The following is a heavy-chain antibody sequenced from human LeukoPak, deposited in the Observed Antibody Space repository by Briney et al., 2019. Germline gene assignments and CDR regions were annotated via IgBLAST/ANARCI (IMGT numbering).Heavy chain of an antibody. D-gene: IGHD3-10*01. Sequence: SVKVSCKASGGTFSSYAISWVRQAPGQGLECMGGIIPIFGTANYAQKFQGRVTITADESTGTAYMELSSLRSEDTAVYYCARVAGSGSVPDYWGQGTLVTVSS. CDR1: GGTFSSYA. CDR3: ARVAGSGSVPDY. CDR2: IIPIFGTA. V-gene: IGHV1-69*01. J-gene: IGHJ4*02.